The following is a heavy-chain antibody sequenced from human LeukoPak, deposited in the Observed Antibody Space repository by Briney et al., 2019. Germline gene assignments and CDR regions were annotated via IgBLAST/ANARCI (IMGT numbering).Heavy chain of an antibody. CDR2: IYYSGST. CDR1: GGSISSNNYY. V-gene: IGHV4-39*07. D-gene: IGHD3-22*01. J-gene: IGHJ4*02. Sequence: SETLSLTCTVSGGSISSNNYYWGWIRQPPGKGLEWIGSIYYSGSTYYNPSLKSRVTISVDTSKNQFSLKLTSVTAADTVVYYCARSTYYLGHLFHTGYVLGDFDYWGQGTLVTVSS. CDR3: ARSTYYLGHLFHTGYVLGDFDY.